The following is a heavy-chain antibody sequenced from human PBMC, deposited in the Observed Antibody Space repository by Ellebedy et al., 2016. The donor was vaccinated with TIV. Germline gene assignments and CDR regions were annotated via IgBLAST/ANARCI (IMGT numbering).Heavy chain of an antibody. CDR2: IYYSGST. V-gene: IGHV4-61*10. D-gene: IGHD3-10*01. J-gene: IGHJ6*03. CDR1: GGSISSGSYY. CDR3: ASKSGENPYYYYYMDV. Sequence: SETLSLXXTVSGGSISSGSYYWSWIRQPAGKGLEWIGYIYYSGSTNYNPSLKSRVTISVDTSKNQFSLKLSSVTAADTAVYYCASKSGENPYYYYYMDVWGKGTTVTVSS.